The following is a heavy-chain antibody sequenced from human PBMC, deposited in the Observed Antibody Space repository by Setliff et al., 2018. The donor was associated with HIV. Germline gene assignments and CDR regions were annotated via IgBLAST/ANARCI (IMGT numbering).Heavy chain of an antibody. CDR2: ISGSGGST. V-gene: IGHV3-23*01. CDR1: GVTSSSYA. Sequence: GGSLRLSCAASGVTSSSYAMSWVRQAPGKGLEWVSAISGSGGSTYYADSVKGRFTISRDNSKNTLYLQMNSLRAEDTAVYYCAKDPRAAVATICDYWGQGTLVTVSS. CDR3: AKDPRAAVATICDY. D-gene: IGHD5-12*01. J-gene: IGHJ4*02.